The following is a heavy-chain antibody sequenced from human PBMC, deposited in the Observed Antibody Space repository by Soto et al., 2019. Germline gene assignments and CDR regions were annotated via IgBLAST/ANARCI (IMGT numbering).Heavy chain of an antibody. Sequence: QVQLVQSGAEVKKPGSSVKVSCKASGGTFSSYAVSWVRQAPCQGLEWMGGIIPIFGTATYAQKFQGRVTITADESTSTAYMELSSLRAEDMAVYYCARHSHLSLRGVSEYGMDVGVQGTTVTVSS. V-gene: IGHV1-69*01. J-gene: IGHJ6*02. CDR3: ARHSHLSLRGVSEYGMDV. D-gene: IGHD3-10*01. CDR2: IIPIFGTA. CDR1: GGTFSSYA.